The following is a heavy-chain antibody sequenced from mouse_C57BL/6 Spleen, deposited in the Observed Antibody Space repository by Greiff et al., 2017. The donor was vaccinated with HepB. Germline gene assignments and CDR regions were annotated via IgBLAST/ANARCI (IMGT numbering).Heavy chain of an antibody. D-gene: IGHD1-1*01. Sequence: EVKLQESGGGLVKPGGSLKLSCAASGFTFSSYAMSWVRQTPEKRLEWVATISDGGSYTYYPDNVKGRFTISRDNAKNNLYLQMSHLKSEDTAMYYCARVGSPYFDYWGQGTTLTVSS. CDR1: GFTFSSYA. CDR2: ISDGGSYT. CDR3: ARVGSPYFDY. V-gene: IGHV5-4*03. J-gene: IGHJ2*01.